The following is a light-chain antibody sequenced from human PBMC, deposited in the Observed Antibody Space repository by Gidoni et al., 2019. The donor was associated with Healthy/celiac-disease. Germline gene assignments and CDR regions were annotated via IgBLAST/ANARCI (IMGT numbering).Light chain of an antibody. Sequence: DIVIHKSPYSLAVSLGDRANIHGKSSQSVLYISNNKTYLAWYQQKPGQPPKLLMYWASTRESGVPDRFSGSGSGTDFTLTISSLQAEDVAVYYCQQYYSTPWTFGQGTKVEIK. CDR3: QQYYSTPWT. CDR1: QSVLYISNNKTY. V-gene: IGKV4-1*01. CDR2: WAS. J-gene: IGKJ1*01.